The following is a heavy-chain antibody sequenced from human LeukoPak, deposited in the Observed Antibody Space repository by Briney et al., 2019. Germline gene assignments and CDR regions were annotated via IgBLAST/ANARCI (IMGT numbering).Heavy chain of an antibody. V-gene: IGHV3-23*01. J-gene: IGHJ6*03. CDR3: ARDLDTFSNRGGYYYYMDV. CDR1: GFTFSSYA. D-gene: IGHD2/OR15-2a*01. Sequence: GGSLRLSCAASGFTFSSYAMSWVRQAPGKGLEWVSAISGSGGSTYYADSVKGRFTISRDNSKNTLYLQMNSLRSEDTAVYYCARDLDTFSNRGGYYYYMDVWGKGTTVTVSS. CDR2: ISGSGGST.